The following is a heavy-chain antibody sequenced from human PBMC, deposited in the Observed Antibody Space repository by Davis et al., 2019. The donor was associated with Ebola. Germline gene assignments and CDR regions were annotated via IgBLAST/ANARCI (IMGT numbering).Heavy chain of an antibody. Sequence: SVKVSCKASGGTFSSYAIGWVRQAPGQGLEWMGGIIPIFGTANYAQKFQGRVTITADKSTSTAYMELSSLRSEDTAVYYCARAQSAGAYYYGMDVWGQGTTVTVSS. CDR3: ARAQSAGAYYYGMDV. CDR1: GGTFSSYA. CDR2: IIPIFGTA. D-gene: IGHD6-13*01. V-gene: IGHV1-69*06. J-gene: IGHJ6*02.